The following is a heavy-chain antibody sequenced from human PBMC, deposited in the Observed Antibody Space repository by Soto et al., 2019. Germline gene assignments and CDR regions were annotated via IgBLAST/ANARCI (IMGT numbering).Heavy chain of an antibody. D-gene: IGHD2-2*01. CDR2: ISYDGGDK. J-gene: IGHJ6*02. CDR3: AKASGYCSSSTCSRLIYYYYGMDV. CDR1: GFTFTSYG. V-gene: IGHV3-30*18. Sequence: PGGSLRLSCGASGFTFTSYGMHWVRQAPGKGLEWVAVISYDGGDKYYGDSVKGRFTISRDNSKNTLYLQMNSLRAEDTAVYYCAKASGYCSSSTCSRLIYYYYGMDVWGQGTTVTVS.